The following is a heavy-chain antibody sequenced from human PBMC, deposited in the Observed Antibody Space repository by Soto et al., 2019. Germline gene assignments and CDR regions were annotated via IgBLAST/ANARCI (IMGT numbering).Heavy chain of an antibody. V-gene: IGHV4-59*08. J-gene: IGHJ4*02. D-gene: IGHD4-17*01. CDR2: IYYSGST. CDR3: ARHGDYGGNSDTDEFDY. CDR1: GGSISSYY. Sequence: SETLSLTCTVSGGSISSYYWSWIRQPPGKGLEWIGYIYYSGSTNYNPSLKSRVTISVDTSKNRFSLKLSSVTAADTAVYYCARHGDYGGNSDTDEFDYWGQGTLVTVSS.